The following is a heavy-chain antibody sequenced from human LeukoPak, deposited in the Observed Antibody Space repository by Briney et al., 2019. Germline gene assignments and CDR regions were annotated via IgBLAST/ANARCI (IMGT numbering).Heavy chain of an antibody. Sequence: SETLSLTCTVSGGSISSYYWSWIRQPPGKGLEWIGYIYYSGSTNYNPSLKSRVTISVDTSKNQFSLKLSSVTAADTAVYYCARVTTGTIDFWGQGTLVTVSS. CDR3: ARVTTGTIDF. CDR2: IYYSGST. CDR1: GGSISSYY. J-gene: IGHJ4*02. D-gene: IGHD1-1*01. V-gene: IGHV4-59*01.